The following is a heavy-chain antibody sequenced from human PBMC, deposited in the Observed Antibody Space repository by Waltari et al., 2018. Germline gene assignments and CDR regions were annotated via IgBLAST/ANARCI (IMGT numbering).Heavy chain of an antibody. CDR2: IIPIFGTA. Sequence: QVQLVQSGAEVKKPGSSVKVSCKASGGTFSSYAISWVRQAPGQGLEWMGGIIPIFGTANDAQKVQGRVTITADESTSTAYMGLSSLRSEDTAVYYCAREVAVAWPSYYGMDVWGQGTTVTVSS. D-gene: IGHD6-19*01. V-gene: IGHV1-69*01. CDR3: AREVAVAWPSYYGMDV. CDR1: GGTFSSYA. J-gene: IGHJ6*02.